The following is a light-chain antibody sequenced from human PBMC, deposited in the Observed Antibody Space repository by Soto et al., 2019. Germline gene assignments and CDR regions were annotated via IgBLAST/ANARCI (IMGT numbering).Light chain of an antibody. CDR3: QHYNYWPYT. V-gene: IGKV3D-15*01. Sequence: EIVRTHSPATLSVSPGGRATLSCRASQSISGTLAWYQQKPGQAPRLLIYDTSNRATGIPARFSGSGSGTDFTLTISSLQSEDFAVYYCQHYNYWPYTLGQGANVDIK. J-gene: IGKJ2*01. CDR2: DTS. CDR1: QSISGT.